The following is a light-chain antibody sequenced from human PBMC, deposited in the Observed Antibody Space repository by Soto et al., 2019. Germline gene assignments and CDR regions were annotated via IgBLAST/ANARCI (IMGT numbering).Light chain of an antibody. Sequence: EIVLTQSPGNLSLSPGERATLSCRASQSVSSSYLAWYQQKPGQDPRLLIYGASSRATGIPDRFSGSGSGTDFTLTISRLEPEDFAVYYCQQYCSSSWTFGQGTQVDIK. J-gene: IGKJ1*01. CDR1: QSVSSSY. CDR3: QQYCSSSWT. CDR2: GAS. V-gene: IGKV3-20*01.